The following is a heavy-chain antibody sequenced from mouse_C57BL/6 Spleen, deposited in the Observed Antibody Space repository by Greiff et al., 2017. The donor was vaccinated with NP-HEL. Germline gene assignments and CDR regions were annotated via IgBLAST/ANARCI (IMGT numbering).Heavy chain of an antibody. CDR3: ASPGGLDAIDY. J-gene: IGHJ4*01. CDR2: IWSGGST. CDR1: GFSLTSYG. Sequence: VQRVESGPGLVQPSQSLSITCTVSGFSLTSYGVHWVRQSPGTGLEWLGVIWSGGSTGYNAAFISRLSISKDNSKSQVFFKMNSLQADDTAIYYCASPGGLDAIDYWGQGTSVTVSS. D-gene: IGHD2-4*01. V-gene: IGHV2-2*01.